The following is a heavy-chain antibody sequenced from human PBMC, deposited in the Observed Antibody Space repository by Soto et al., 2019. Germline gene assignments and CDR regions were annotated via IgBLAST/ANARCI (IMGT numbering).Heavy chain of an antibody. CDR1: GFTVSSNY. CDR2: IYSGGST. J-gene: IGHJ6*03. V-gene: IGHV3-66*01. D-gene: IGHD2-2*02. CDR3: AGSSTSCYSCYYYYYMDV. Sequence: GGSLRLSCVASGFTVSSNYMSWVRQAPGKGLEWVSVIYSGGSTYYADSVKGRFTISRDNSKNTLYLQMNSLRAEDTAVYYCAGSSTSCYSCYYYYYMDVWGKGTTVTVSS.